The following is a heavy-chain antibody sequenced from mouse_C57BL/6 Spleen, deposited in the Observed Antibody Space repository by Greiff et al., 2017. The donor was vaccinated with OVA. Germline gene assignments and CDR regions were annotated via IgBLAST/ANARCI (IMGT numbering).Heavy chain of an antibody. V-gene: IGHV1-4*01. CDR2: INPSSGYT. CDR1: GYTFTSYT. J-gene: IGHJ2*01. D-gene: IGHD1-3*01. Sequence: VQLQQSGAELARPGASVKMSCKASGYTFTSYTMHWVKQRPGQGLEWIGYINPSSGYTKYNQKFKDKATLTADKSSSTAYMQLSSLTSEDSAAYYCARSSGSFFDDWGQGTTLTVSS. CDR3: ARSSGSFFDD.